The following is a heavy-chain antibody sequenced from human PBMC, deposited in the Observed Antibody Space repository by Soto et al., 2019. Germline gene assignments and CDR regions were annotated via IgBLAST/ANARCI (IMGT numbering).Heavy chain of an antibody. D-gene: IGHD2-2*01. V-gene: IGHV1-69*08. CDR1: GGTFSSYT. CDR3: ARERAIGKERPPDY. CDR2: IIPILGIA. J-gene: IGHJ4*02. Sequence: QVQLVQSGAEVKKPGSSVKVSCKASGGTFSSYTISWVRQAPGQGLEWMGRIIPILGIANYAQKFQGRVTITADKSTSTAYMELSSLRSEDTAVYYCARERAIGKERPPDYGGQGTLVTVSS.